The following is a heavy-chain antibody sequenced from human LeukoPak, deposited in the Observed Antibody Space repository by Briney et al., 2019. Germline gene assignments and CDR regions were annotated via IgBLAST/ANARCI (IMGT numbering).Heavy chain of an antibody. CDR3: ARDGSVIDFWSGLEYYYYMDV. CDR2: INPNSGGT. J-gene: IGHJ6*03. D-gene: IGHD3-3*01. V-gene: IGHV1-2*02. Sequence: ASVKVSCKASGYTFTGYYMHWVRQAPGQGLEWMGWINPNSGGTNYAQKFQGRVTMTRDTPISTAYMELSRLRSDDTAVYYCARDGSVIDFWSGLEYYYYMDVWGKGTTVTVSS. CDR1: GYTFTGYY.